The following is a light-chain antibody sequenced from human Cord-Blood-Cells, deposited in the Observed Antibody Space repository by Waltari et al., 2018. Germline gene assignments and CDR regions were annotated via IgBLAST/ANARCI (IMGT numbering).Light chain of an antibody. CDR3: QQDYNLPRT. CDR2: GAS. Sequence: ELVMTQSPATLSLSPGERVTLSCSASQRVSSSYLSWYQQKPGQAPRPLIYGASTRATGIPARFRGSGSGTDCTLTISSLQPEDFAVYYCQQDYNLPRTFGQGTKLEIK. J-gene: IGKJ2*01. V-gene: IGKV3D-7*01. CDR1: QRVSSSY.